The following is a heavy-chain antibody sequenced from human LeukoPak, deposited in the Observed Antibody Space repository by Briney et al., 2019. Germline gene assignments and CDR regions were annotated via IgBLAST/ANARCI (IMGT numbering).Heavy chain of an antibody. CDR3: VRYLRVTGYYIFDQ. D-gene: IGHD3-9*01. J-gene: IGHJ4*02. Sequence: SETLSLTCSVSAGAIRDSYWSWIRQTPGKGLEWIGCSHYSGTTFYNPSLKSRLIMSVDTSKSQFSLRLTSATAADTAAYYCVRYLRVTGYYIFDQWGQGVRVTVSS. CDR1: AGAIRDSY. CDR2: SHYSGTT. V-gene: IGHV4-59*01.